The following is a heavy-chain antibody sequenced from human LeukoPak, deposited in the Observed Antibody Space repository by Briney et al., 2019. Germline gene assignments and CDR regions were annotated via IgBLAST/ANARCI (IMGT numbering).Heavy chain of an antibody. V-gene: IGHV3-48*04. CDR1: GFDFSIYS. J-gene: IGHJ4*02. D-gene: IGHD3-22*01. CDR3: TRVGTSGYTADY. CDR2: ISSTSRNI. Sequence: GGSLRLSCAASGFDFSIYSINWVRQAPGKGLEWISYISSTSRNIYFADSVKGRFTISRDNAQNSVSLQMNSLRAEDTAVYSCTRVGTSGYTADYWGQGTRVTVSS.